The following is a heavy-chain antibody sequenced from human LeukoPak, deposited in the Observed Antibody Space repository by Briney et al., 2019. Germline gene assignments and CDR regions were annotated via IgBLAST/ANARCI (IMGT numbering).Heavy chain of an antibody. D-gene: IGHD2-15*01. Sequence: QSGGSLRLSCAASGFTFSSYAMSWVRQAPGKGLEWVSGINNSDKTYYADSVKGRFTISRDNSKNTLYLQMNSLRAEDTAVYYCAKRGCSGGTCYLDYWGQGTLVTVSS. CDR1: GFTFSSYA. V-gene: IGHV3-23*01. CDR3: AKRGCSGGTCYLDY. CDR2: INNSDKT. J-gene: IGHJ4*02.